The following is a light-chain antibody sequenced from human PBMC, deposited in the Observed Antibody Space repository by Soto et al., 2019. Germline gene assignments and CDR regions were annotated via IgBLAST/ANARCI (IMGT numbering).Light chain of an antibody. V-gene: IGKV3-15*01. CDR2: GAS. J-gene: IGKJ3*01. Sequence: EIVMTQSAATLSVYPGERATLSCRASQSVSSNLAWYQQKPGQAPRLLIYGASTRATGIPARFSGSGSGTDFTLTISSLQSEDFAVYYCQQYNNWGYTFGPGTKVDIK. CDR3: QQYNNWGYT. CDR1: QSVSSN.